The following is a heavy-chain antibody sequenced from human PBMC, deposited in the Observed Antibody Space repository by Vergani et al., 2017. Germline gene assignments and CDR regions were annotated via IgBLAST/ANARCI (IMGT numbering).Heavy chain of an antibody. CDR1: GGSISSSNW. D-gene: IGHD3-16*02. J-gene: IGHJ4*02. Sequence: QVQLQESGPGLVKPSGTLSLTCAVSGGSISSSNWWSWVRQPPGKGLEWIGEINHSGSTNYNPSLKSRVTISVDTSKNQFSLKLSSVTAADTAVYYCARGPYDYVWGSYRYGSLDYWGQGTLVTVSS. CDR2: INHSGST. CDR3: ARGPYDYVWGSYRYGSLDY. V-gene: IGHV4-4*02.